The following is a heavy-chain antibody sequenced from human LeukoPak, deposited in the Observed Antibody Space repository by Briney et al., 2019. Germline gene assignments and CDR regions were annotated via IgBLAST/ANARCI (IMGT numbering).Heavy chain of an antibody. Sequence: GGSLRLSCAASGFTFSSYWMSWVHQAPGKGLEWVANIKQDGSEKYYVDSVKGRFTISRDNAKNSLYLQMNSLRAEDTAVYYCARSASKSNSNSGYSSSWYFDYWGQGTLVTVSS. J-gene: IGHJ4*02. CDR3: ARSASKSNSNSGYSSSWYFDY. CDR1: GFTFSSYW. D-gene: IGHD6-13*01. V-gene: IGHV3-7*01. CDR2: IKQDGSEK.